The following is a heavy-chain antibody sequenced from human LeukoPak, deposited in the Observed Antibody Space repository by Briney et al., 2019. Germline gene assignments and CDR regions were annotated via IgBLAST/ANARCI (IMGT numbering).Heavy chain of an antibody. Sequence: GGSLRLSCAASGFTVSNNYMSWVRQAAGKGPEWVSSISGSGGSTHYADSVKGRFTISRDNSKNTLYLQMNSLRAEDTAVYYCAKEGTLYYSDRIPYWGQGTLVTVSS. J-gene: IGHJ4*02. CDR1: GFTVSNNY. V-gene: IGHV3-23*01. CDR2: ISGSGGST. CDR3: AKEGTLYYSDRIPY. D-gene: IGHD3-22*01.